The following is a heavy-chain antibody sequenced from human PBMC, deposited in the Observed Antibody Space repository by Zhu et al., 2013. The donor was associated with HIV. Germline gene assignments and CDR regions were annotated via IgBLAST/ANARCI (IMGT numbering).Heavy chain of an antibody. CDR3: GRRQYRGTSSGGWFDP. CDR1: GYTFLNHD. Sequence: QVQLLQSGSDVKKPGASVKVSCKASGYTFLNHDVTWVRWSPGQGLEWMAWINVHDDTTKFAERFQGRISLTADTSTATVYLELRSLTSDDTGIYFCGRRQYRGTSSGGWFDPWGQGSLIIVSS. D-gene: IGHD5-12*01. CDR2: INVHDDTT. J-gene: IGHJ5*02. V-gene: IGHV1-18*01.